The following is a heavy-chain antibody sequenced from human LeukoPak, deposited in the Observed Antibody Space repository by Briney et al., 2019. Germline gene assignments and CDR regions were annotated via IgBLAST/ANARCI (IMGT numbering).Heavy chain of an antibody. D-gene: IGHD5-18*01. CDR1: GYNFTAYW. CDR3: ARGGHSYSLDY. V-gene: IGHV5-51*01. J-gene: IGHJ4*02. Sequence: GESLKISCKGSGYNFTAYWIGWVRQTPGKGLEWMGIIYTGDSDTRYSPSFQGQVTIPTDKSISTAYLQWGSLKASDTGMYFCARGGHSYSLDYWGQGTLVTVSS. CDR2: IYTGDSDT.